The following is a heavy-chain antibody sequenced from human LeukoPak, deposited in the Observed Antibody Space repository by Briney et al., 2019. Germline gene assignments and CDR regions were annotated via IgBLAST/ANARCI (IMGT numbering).Heavy chain of an antibody. CDR3: ARVFSIDSWFGEVGSYYFDY. CDR1: GFTFSSYW. Sequence: GGSLRLSCAASGFTFSSYWMSWVRQAPGKGLEWVANIKQDGSEKYYVDSVKGRFTISRDNAKNSLYLQMNSLRAEDTAVYYCARVFSIDSWFGEVGSYYFDYWGQGTLVTVSS. J-gene: IGHJ4*02. D-gene: IGHD3-10*01. CDR2: IKQDGSEK. V-gene: IGHV3-7*01.